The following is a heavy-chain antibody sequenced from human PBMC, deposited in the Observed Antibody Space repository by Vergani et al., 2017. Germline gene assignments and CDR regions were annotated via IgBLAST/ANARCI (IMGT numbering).Heavy chain of an antibody. CDR3: AKGPGVYDSSGYYLHHDDS. V-gene: IGHV3-30*18. J-gene: IGHJ4*02. CDR1: GFTFSGYG. Sequence: QVQLVESGGGVVQPGRSLRLSCAASGFTFSGYGMHWVHQAPGTGLEWVAVISYDGSNKYYVDSVKGRFTISRDNPKNTLYLQMNRLRVEDTAVYYCAKGPGVYDSSGYYLHHDDSWGQGTLVTVSS. D-gene: IGHD3-22*01. CDR2: ISYDGSNK.